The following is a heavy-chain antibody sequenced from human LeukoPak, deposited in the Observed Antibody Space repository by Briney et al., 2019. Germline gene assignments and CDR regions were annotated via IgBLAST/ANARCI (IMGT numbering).Heavy chain of an antibody. CDR2: IAGDESHT. D-gene: IGHD5-12*01. J-gene: IGHJ2*01. CDR1: GFTFSTYW. CDR3: ARAGPGYSGHDYWYFDL. V-gene: IGHV3-74*01. Sequence: GGSLRLSCAASGFTFSTYWMHWVRQVPGKGLVWVSHIAGDESHTNYADSVRGRFTISRDNAKNTLYLQLNSLRAEDTAVYYCARAGPGYSGHDYWYFDLWGRGTLVTVSS.